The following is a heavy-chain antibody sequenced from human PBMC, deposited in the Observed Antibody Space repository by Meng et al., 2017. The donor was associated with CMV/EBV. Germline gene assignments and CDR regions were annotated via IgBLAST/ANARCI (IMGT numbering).Heavy chain of an antibody. CDR3: ARRGSIHGWFDP. V-gene: IGHV4-34*01. CDR1: GGSFSGYY. CDR2: INHSGST. D-gene: IGHD2-21*01. Sequence: SETLSLTCAVYGGSFSGYYWSWIRQPPGKGLEWIGEINHSGSTNSNPSLKSRVTISVDTSKNQCSLKLSSVTAADTAVYYCARRGSIHGWFDPWGQGTMVTVSS. J-gene: IGHJ5*02.